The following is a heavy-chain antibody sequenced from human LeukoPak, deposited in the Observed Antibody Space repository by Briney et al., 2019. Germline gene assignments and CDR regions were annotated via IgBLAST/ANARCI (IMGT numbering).Heavy chain of an antibody. CDR1: GFSFGSYT. J-gene: IGHJ4*02. Sequence: PGGSLRLSCAASGFSFGSYTRSWVRQAPRKGLEWVSFITECSGSTYYADSVTGRFTISRDNSKNAPYLQMHSMRAQDTAVYYCAKVPRLTTGYWGQGTLVTVSS. V-gene: IGHV3-23*01. D-gene: IGHD4-17*01. CDR3: AKVPRLTTGY. CDR2: ITECSGST.